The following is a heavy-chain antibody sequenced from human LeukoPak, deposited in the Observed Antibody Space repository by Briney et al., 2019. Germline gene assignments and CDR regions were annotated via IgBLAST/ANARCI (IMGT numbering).Heavy chain of an antibody. CDR1: GFTFSSYA. J-gene: IGHJ4*02. V-gene: IGHV3-23*01. CDR3: AWRSDYFDF. CDR2: ISGGGGGT. Sequence: RGGSLRLSCAASGFTFSSYAMSWVRQAPGKGLEWVSGISGGGGGTYYADSVKGRFTISRDNSKNTLYLQMNSLRAGDTAVYYRAWRSDYFDFWGQGTRDSVSS. D-gene: IGHD3-16*01.